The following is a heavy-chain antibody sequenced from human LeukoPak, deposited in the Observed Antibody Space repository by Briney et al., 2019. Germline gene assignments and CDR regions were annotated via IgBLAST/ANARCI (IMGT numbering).Heavy chain of an antibody. CDR3: AKDPSYYYDSSGSEVDY. CDR2: INWNGGST. V-gene: IGHV3-20*04. J-gene: IGHJ4*02. D-gene: IGHD3-22*01. Sequence: GGSLRLSCAASGFTFDDYGMSWVRQAPGKGLEWVSGINWNGGSTVYADSVKGRFTISRDNAKNSLYLQMNSLRAEDTAVYYCAKDPSYYYDSSGSEVDYWGQGTLVTVSS. CDR1: GFTFDDYG.